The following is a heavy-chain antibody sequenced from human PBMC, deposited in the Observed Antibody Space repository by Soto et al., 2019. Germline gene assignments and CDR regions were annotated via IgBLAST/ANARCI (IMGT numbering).Heavy chain of an antibody. V-gene: IGHV3-11*01. D-gene: IGHD7-27*01. CDR2: ISSSGSPI. CDR1: GFTFSDYY. CDR3: ARDRTLGINRGPSDAFDI. J-gene: IGHJ3*02. Sequence: QVQLVESGGGLVKPGGSLRLSCAASGFTFSDYYMSWIRQAPGKGLEWVSYISSSGSPIYYADSVKGRFTISRDNAKKSLYLQMNSLRAEDTAVYFCARDRTLGINRGPSDAFDIWGKGTMVTVSS.